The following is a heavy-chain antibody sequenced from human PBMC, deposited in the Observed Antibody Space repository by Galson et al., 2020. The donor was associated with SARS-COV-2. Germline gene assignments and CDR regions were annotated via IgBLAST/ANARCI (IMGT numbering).Heavy chain of an antibody. CDR2: IFSNDEK. CDR3: ARLSRQWLGYTYYFDY. V-gene: IGHV2-26*01. Sequence: KMSGPTLVKPTETLTLTCTVSGFSLSNARMGVSWIRQPPGKALEWLAHIFSNDEKSYSTSLKSRLTISKDTSKSQVVLTMTNMDPVDTATYYCARLSRQWLGYTYYFDYWGQGTLVTVSS. D-gene: IGHD6-19*01. J-gene: IGHJ4*02. CDR1: GFSLSNARMG.